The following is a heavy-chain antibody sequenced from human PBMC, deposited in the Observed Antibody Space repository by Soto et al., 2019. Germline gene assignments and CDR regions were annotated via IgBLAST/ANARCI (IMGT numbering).Heavy chain of an antibody. CDR2: IIPIFGTA. D-gene: IGHD6-13*01. V-gene: IGHV1-69*06. CDR3: ARVGIAAAGRSLFDY. CDR1: GGTFSSYA. Sequence: QVQLVQSGAEVKKPGSSVKVSCKASGGTFSSYAISWVRQAPGEGLEWMGGIIPIFGTANYAQKFQGRVTITADKSTSTAYMELSSLRSEDTAVYYCARVGIAAAGRSLFDYWGQGTLVTVSS. J-gene: IGHJ4*02.